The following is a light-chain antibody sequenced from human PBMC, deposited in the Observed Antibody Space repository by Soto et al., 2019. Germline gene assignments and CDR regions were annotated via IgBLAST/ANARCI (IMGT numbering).Light chain of an antibody. Sequence: DIQMTQSPSYLSAFVGDRVTIPCRASQSIAGYLNWYQQIPGRAPKLLIYGASTLQSGVPSRFSGSGSGTDFTITISSLQTEDFATYYCQQSYSSPYTCGHGTKLDIK. V-gene: IGKV1-39*01. CDR1: QSIAGY. CDR3: QQSYSSPYT. J-gene: IGKJ2*01. CDR2: GAS.